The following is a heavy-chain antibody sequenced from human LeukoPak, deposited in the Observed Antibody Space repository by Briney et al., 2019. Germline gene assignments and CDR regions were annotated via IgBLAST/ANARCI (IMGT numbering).Heavy chain of an antibody. V-gene: IGHV3-53*01. Sequence: GGSLRLSCAASGFTVSSNNMNWVRQAPGKGLEWVSVIYGGGSTYYADSVKGRFTISRDNSKNTLYLQMNSLRAEDTAVYYCASPTTVGLGKFGMDVWGQGTTVTVSS. CDR1: GFTVSSNN. CDR3: ASPTTVGLGKFGMDV. D-gene: IGHD4-23*01. CDR2: IYGGGST. J-gene: IGHJ6*02.